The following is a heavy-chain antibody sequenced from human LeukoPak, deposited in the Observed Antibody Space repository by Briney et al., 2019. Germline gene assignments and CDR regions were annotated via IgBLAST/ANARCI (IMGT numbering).Heavy chain of an antibody. Sequence: SETLSLTCTVSGGSISSHYWSWIRQPPGKGLEWIGYIYYSGSTNYNPSLKSRVTISVDTSKNQFSLKLSSVTAADTAVYYCARDLDSSGWYVDGLDVWGQGTTVTVSS. D-gene: IGHD6-19*01. CDR2: IYYSGST. V-gene: IGHV4-59*11. J-gene: IGHJ6*02. CDR1: GGSISSHY. CDR3: ARDLDSSGWYVDGLDV.